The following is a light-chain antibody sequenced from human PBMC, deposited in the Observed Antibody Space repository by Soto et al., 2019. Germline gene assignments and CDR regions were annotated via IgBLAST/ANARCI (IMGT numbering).Light chain of an antibody. CDR1: QGIGNA. Sequence: AIPMTHSPSSLSASVLYGVTMCCRASQGIGNALGWYQQKPGKPPKVLIYGASNLQSGVPPRFSGSGSGTDFTLAISSLQPEDSATYYCQQYETFSGTFGPGTKVDIK. CDR2: GAS. J-gene: IGKJ1*01. V-gene: IGKV1-6*01. CDR3: QQYETFSGT.